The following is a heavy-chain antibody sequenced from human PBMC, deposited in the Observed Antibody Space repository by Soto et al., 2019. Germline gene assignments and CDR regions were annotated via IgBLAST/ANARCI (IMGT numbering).Heavy chain of an antibody. J-gene: IGHJ4*02. CDR3: ARRGSGSYYDY. Sequence: EVQLLESGGGLVQPGGSLRLSCAASGFTSSRYAMRWVRQAPGKGLEWVSAISGSGGSTYYADSVKGRFTISRDNSKNTLYLQMNSLRAEDTAVYYCARRGSGSYYDYWGQGTLVTVSS. D-gene: IGHD1-26*01. V-gene: IGHV3-23*01. CDR2: ISGSGGST. CDR1: GFTSSRYA.